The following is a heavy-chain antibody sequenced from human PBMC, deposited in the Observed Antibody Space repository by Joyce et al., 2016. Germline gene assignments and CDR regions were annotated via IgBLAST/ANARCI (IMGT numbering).Heavy chain of an antibody. CDR1: GYTFTDSY. Sequence: QVQLVQSGAEVKKPGASVKVSCKASGYTFTDSYIHWVRQAPGQGLEWMGGINRNSGGTEYPQKFQGRVTMTRDTSIRTAYMELTGLRSDDTAVYYCARGDLRTSSPLFWYFALWGRGTLVTVSS. D-gene: IGHD2-2*01. J-gene: IGHJ2*01. V-gene: IGHV1-2*02. CDR2: INRNSGGT. CDR3: ARGDLRTSSPLFWYFAL.